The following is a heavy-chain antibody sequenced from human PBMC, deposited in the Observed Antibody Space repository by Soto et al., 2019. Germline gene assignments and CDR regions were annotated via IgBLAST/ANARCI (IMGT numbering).Heavy chain of an antibody. CDR1: GYTFTNYG. J-gene: IGHJ4*02. V-gene: IGHV1-18*01. CDR3: ARVGAYCVSTSCHDY. Sequence: QVQLVQSGAEVKKPGASVKVSCKTSGYTFTNYGISWVRQAPGQGLEWMGWISAYNGNTDYAQKLQGRVTMTTDTSTHTTYMGLRSLRSDDTAVYYCARVGAYCVSTSCHDYWGQGTLFTVSS. D-gene: IGHD2-2*01. CDR2: ISAYNGNT.